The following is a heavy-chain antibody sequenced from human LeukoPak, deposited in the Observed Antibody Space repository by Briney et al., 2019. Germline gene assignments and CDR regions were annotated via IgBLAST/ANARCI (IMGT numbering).Heavy chain of an antibody. CDR1: GGSVSSGSYY. CDR3: AREHPPYYYYGMDV. V-gene: IGHV4-61*01. CDR2: IYYSGST. J-gene: IGHJ6*02. Sequence: SETLSPTCTVSGGSVSSGSYYWSWIRQPPGKGLEWIGYIYYSGSTNYNPSLKSRVTISVDTSKNQFSLKLSSMTAADTAVYYCAREHPPYYYYGMDVWGQGTTVTVSS.